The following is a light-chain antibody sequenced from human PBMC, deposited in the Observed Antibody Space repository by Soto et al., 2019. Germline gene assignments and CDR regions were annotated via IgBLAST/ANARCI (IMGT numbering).Light chain of an antibody. V-gene: IGLV2-14*01. CDR2: DVS. CDR3: SSYTSSLYV. Sequence: QSVLTQPASVSGSPGQSITISCTGTSSDVDGYNYVSWYQQHPGKAPKLMIYDVSNRPSGVSNRFSGSKSGNTASLTISGLQAEDEADYYCSSYTSSLYVFGTGTKVTVL. J-gene: IGLJ1*01. CDR1: SSDVDGYNY.